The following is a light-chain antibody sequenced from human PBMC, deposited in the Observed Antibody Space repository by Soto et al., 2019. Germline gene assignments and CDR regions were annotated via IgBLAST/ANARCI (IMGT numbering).Light chain of an antibody. V-gene: IGKV1-8*01. CDR3: QQYYSYPWT. CDR2: AAS. Sequence: AIRMTQSPSSCSASTGDRVTITSRASQGISSYLAWYQQKPGKAPKLLIYAASTLQSGVPSRFSGSGSGTDFTLTISCLQSEDFATYYCQQYYSYPWTFGQGTKVEIK. J-gene: IGKJ1*01. CDR1: QGISSY.